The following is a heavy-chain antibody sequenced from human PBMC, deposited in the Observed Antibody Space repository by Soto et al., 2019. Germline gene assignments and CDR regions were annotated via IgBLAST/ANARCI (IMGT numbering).Heavy chain of an antibody. J-gene: IGHJ5*02. Sequence: QVQLVQSGAEVKKPGASVTVSCKTSGYTFNTYGIHWVRQAPGPRLEWMGWINVANDNTRYSQNSQGRLTITTNTSASTVYMYLSRLTSEDTAVYYCARHRGLFDPWGQGTLVTVSS. CDR3: ARHRGLFDP. V-gene: IGHV1-3*01. CDR2: INVANDNT. D-gene: IGHD3-10*01. CDR1: GYTFNTYG.